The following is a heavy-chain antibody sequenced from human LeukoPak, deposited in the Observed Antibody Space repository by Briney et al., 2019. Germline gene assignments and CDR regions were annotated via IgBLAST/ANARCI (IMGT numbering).Heavy chain of an antibody. V-gene: IGHV3-30*18. CDR3: ANENYYGSGSYPDY. Sequence: GGSLRLSCAASGFTFSSYGMHWVRQAPGKGLEWVAVISYDGSNKYYADSVKGRFTISRDNSKNTLYLQMNSLRAEDTAVYYCANENYYGSGSYPDYWGQGTLVTVSS. CDR1: GFTFSSYG. D-gene: IGHD3-10*01. J-gene: IGHJ4*02. CDR2: ISYDGSNK.